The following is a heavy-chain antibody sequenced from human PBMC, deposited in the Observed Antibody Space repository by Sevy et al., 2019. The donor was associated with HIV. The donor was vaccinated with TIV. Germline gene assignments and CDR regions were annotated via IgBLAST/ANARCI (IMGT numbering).Heavy chain of an antibody. D-gene: IGHD3-22*01. J-gene: IGHJ3*02. Sequence: ASVKVSCKASGYTFTGYYMRWVRQAPGQGLEWMGWINPNSGGTNYAQKFQGRVTMTRDTSISTAYMELSRLRSDDTAVYYCARDPYTMTGAFDIWGQGTMVTVSS. V-gene: IGHV1-2*02. CDR1: GYTFTGYY. CDR2: INPNSGGT. CDR3: ARDPYTMTGAFDI.